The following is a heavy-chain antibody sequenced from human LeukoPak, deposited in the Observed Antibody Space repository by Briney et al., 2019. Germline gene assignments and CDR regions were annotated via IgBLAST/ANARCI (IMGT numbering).Heavy chain of an antibody. CDR1: GFTFSSYW. V-gene: IGHV3-74*01. CDR2: IKIDGSGT. D-gene: IGHD1-26*01. CDR3: ARESVGATYFDY. Sequence: GGSLRLSCVASGFTFSSYWMHWVRQAPGKGLVWVSRIKIDGSGTGYADSVKGRFTISRDNAKNTLYLQMNSLRAEDTAVYYCARESVGATYFDYWGQGTLVTVSS. J-gene: IGHJ4*02.